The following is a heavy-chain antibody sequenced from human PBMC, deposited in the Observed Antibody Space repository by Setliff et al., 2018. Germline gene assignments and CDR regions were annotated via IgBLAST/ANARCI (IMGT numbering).Heavy chain of an antibody. Sequence: ASVKVSCKASGYTFTNYGINWVRQAPGQGLEWMGWISAYTGNTNYAQKLQGRVTMTTDTSTGTAYLELRSLRSDDTAVYYCSRLVRYCTSTSCQGASGVEYWGQGTLVTSPQ. CDR3: SRLVRYCTSTSCQGASGVEY. CDR1: GYTFTNYG. V-gene: IGHV1-18*01. CDR2: ISAYTGNT. J-gene: IGHJ4*02. D-gene: IGHD2-8*01.